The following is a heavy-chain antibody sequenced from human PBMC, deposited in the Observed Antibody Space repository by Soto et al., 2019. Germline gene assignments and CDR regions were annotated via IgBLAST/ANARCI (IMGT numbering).Heavy chain of an antibody. J-gene: IGHJ6*02. CDR1: GFTFSSYG. Sequence: QVQLVESGGGVVQPGRSLRLSCEASGFTFSSYGMHWVRQAPGKGLEWVAVIWYDGSNKYYADSVKGRFTISRDNSKNTLYLQMNSLRAEDTTVYYCAREDSVLVPDGMDVWGQGTTVTVSS. D-gene: IGHD2-2*01. V-gene: IGHV3-33*01. CDR2: IWYDGSNK. CDR3: AREDSVLVPDGMDV.